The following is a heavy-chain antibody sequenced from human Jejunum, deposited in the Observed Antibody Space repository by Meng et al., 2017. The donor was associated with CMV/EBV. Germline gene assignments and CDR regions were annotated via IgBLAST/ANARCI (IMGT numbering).Heavy chain of an antibody. CDR2: LNRDGGLT. CDR3: ARDLRGKDDY. J-gene: IGHJ4*02. CDR1: VFTFSACW. V-gene: IGHV3-74*01. Sequence: LSCTTSVFTFSACWMHWVRQTPGRGLVWVSRLNRDGGLTDCADSVKGRFTISRDNAKSTLYLQMYSLRVEDTGVYYCARDLRGKDDYWGQGTLVTVSS. D-gene: IGHD5-12*01.